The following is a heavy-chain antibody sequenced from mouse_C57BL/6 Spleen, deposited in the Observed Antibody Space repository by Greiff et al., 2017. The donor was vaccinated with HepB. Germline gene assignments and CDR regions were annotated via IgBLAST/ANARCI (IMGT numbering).Heavy chain of an antibody. CDR1: GFTFSDYG. CDR2: ISSGSSTL. CDR3: ARRGIITTAYYAMDY. V-gene: IGHV5-17*01. D-gene: IGHD1-1*01. Sequence: EVKLVDPGGGLVKPGGSLKLSCAASGFTFSDYGMHWVRQAPEKGLEWVAYISSGSSTLYYADTVKGRFTISRDNAKNTLFLQMTSLRSEDTAMYYCARRGIITTAYYAMDYWGQGTSVTVSS. J-gene: IGHJ4*01.